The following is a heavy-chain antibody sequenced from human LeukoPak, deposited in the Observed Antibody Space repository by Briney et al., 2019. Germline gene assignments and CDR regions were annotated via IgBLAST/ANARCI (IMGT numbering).Heavy chain of an antibody. CDR3: ARGPALHYYDSSGYYHWFDP. CDR2: INHSGST. CDR1: GGSFSGYY. Sequence: SETLSLTCAVYGGSFSGYYWSWIRQPPGKGLEWIGEINHSGSTNYNPSLKSRVTISVDTSKNQFSLKLSSVTAADTAVYYCARGPALHYYDSSGYYHWFDPWGQGTPVTVSS. V-gene: IGHV4-34*01. D-gene: IGHD3-22*01. J-gene: IGHJ5*02.